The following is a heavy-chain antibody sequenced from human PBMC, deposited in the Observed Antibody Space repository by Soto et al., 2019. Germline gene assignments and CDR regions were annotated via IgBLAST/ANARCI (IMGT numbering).Heavy chain of an antibody. Sequence: ASVKVSFKASVYNFTTYVISWLRQAPGQGLEWMGWISGDNVNTKSAQKIQGRITMTTDTSAGTAYMELRSLRSDDTAVYFCSRDGQQQAQEPYYYFYGMDI. V-gene: IGHV1-18*01. CDR3: SRDGQQQAQEPYYYFYGMDI. D-gene: IGHD6-13*01. J-gene: IGHJ6*01. CDR1: VYNFTTYV. CDR2: ISGDNVNT.